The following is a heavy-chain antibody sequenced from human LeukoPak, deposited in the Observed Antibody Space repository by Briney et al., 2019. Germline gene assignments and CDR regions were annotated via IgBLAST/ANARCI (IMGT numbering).Heavy chain of an antibody. CDR2: TYYRSKRYY. V-gene: IGHV6-1*01. Sequence: SQTLSLTCAISGDSVSGTSPTWNWIRQSPSGGLEWLGRTYYRSKRYYDYAESVKSRITINPDTSKNQFSLQLNSVTPEDTAVCYCARSGSGYFDYWGQGILVTVSS. J-gene: IGHJ4*02. CDR3: ARSGSGYFDY. CDR1: GDSVSGTSPT. D-gene: IGHD3-10*01.